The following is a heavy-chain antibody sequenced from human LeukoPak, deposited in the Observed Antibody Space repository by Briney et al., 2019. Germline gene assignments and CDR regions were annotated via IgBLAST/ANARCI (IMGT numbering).Heavy chain of an antibody. V-gene: IGHV3-74*01. CDR3: VPADLP. Sequence: TGGSLRLSCTMSGFTFRCRWMHWVRQAPGEGLVWVSLIRPDGSGANYADPVRGRFTISRDNAQNTLYLQMNSLRVEDTAVYYCVPADLPWGQGALVIVSS. CDR1: GFTFRCRW. J-gene: IGHJ5*02. CDR2: IRPDGSGA.